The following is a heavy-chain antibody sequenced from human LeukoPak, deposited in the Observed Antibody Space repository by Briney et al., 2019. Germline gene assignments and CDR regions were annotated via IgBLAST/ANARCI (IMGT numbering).Heavy chain of an antibody. D-gene: IGHD2-2*01. CDR1: GGSISSYY. Sequence: SETLSLTCTVSGGSISSYYWSWIRQPAGKGLEWIGRIYTSGSTSYNPSLKSRVTMSVDTSKNQFSLKLSSVTAADTAVYYCARARYCSSTSCYEASNYFDYWGQGTLVTVSS. V-gene: IGHV4-4*07. CDR2: IYTSGST. CDR3: ARARYCSSTSCYEASNYFDY. J-gene: IGHJ4*02.